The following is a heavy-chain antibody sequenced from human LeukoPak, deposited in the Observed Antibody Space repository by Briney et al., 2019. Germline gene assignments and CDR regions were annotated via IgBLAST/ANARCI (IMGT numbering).Heavy chain of an antibody. D-gene: IGHD1-26*01. CDR1: GFTVSSNY. Sequence: GGSLRLSCAASGFTVSSNYMSWVRQAPGKGLEWVSVIYSGGSTYYADSVKGRFTISRDNSKNTLYLQMNSLRAEDTAVYYCTTHFTWGATGGFDYWGQGALVTVSS. CDR2: IYSGGST. J-gene: IGHJ4*02. CDR3: TTHFTWGATGGFDY. V-gene: IGHV3-66*01.